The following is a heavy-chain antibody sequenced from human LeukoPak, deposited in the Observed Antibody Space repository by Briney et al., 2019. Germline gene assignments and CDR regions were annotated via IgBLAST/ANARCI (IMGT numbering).Heavy chain of an antibody. CDR3: AELGITMIGGV. Sequence: PGGSLRLSCVASGFTFSSYSMNWVRQAPGKGLEWVSSISTSSIYIYYANSLKGRFTISRDNAKNSLYLQMNSLRAEDTAVYYCAELGITMIGGVWGKGTTVTISS. CDR2: ISTSSIYI. V-gene: IGHV3-21*01. CDR1: GFTFSSYS. J-gene: IGHJ6*04. D-gene: IGHD3-10*02.